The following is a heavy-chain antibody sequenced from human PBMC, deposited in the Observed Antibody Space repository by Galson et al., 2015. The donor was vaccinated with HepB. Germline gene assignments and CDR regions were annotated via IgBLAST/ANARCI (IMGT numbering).Heavy chain of an antibody. Sequence: SVKVSCKASGFTFTDYYIHWVRQAPGQGPEWMGWINPNSGGTNYAQKFQGWVTMTRDTSISTAYMEVSRLRSDDTAVYHCAITLVATGDAFDIWGQGTMVTVSS. CDR1: GFTFTDYY. CDR3: AITLVATGDAFDI. V-gene: IGHV1-2*04. CDR2: INPNSGGT. J-gene: IGHJ3*02. D-gene: IGHD5-12*01.